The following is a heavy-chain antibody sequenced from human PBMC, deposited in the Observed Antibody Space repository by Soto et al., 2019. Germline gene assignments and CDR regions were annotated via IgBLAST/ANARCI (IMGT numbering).Heavy chain of an antibody. CDR1: GFTFSSYA. CDR3: AKDAAITMVRGVLFDY. Sequence: GGSLRLSCAASGFTFSSYAMSWVRQAPGKGLEWVSAISGSGGSTYYADSVKGRFTISRDNSKNTLYLQMNSLRAEDTAVYYCAKDAAITMVRGVLFDYWGQGTLVTVPQ. D-gene: IGHD3-10*01. V-gene: IGHV3-23*01. J-gene: IGHJ4*02. CDR2: ISGSGGST.